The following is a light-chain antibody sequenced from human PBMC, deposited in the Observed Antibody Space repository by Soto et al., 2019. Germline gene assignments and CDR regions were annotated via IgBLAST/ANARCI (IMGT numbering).Light chain of an antibody. CDR1: SSDLGGYNY. CDR3: SSSTTTSALVI. V-gene: IGLV2-14*01. CDR2: EVS. J-gene: IGLJ2*01. Sequence: QSVLTQPASVSGSPGQSITISCTGTSSDLGGYNYVSWYQQHPGKAPKLIIYEVSNRPSGVSNRFSGSKSGNTASLSISGLQTEDEADYYCSSSTTTSALVIFGGGTKVTVL.